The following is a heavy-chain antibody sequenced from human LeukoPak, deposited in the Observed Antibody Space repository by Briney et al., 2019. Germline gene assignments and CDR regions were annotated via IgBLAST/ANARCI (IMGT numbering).Heavy chain of an antibody. J-gene: IGHJ5*02. V-gene: IGHV3-11*04. Sequence: PGGSLRLSCAASGFTFSDYYMSWIRQAPGKGLEWVSYISSSSSTIYYADSVKGRFTISRDNAKNSLYLQMNSLRAEDTAVYYCARDGIYSSSGYNWFDPWGQGTLVTVSS. CDR1: GFTFSDYY. CDR2: ISSSSSTI. D-gene: IGHD6-6*01. CDR3: ARDGIYSSSGYNWFDP.